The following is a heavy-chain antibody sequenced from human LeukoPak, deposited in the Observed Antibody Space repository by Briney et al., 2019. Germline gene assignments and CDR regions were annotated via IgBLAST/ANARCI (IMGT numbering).Heavy chain of an antibody. J-gene: IGHJ5*02. CDR3: ARGEHSSSWYDPWFDP. D-gene: IGHD6-13*01. Sequence: ASVKVSYKASGYTFTSYAMNWVRQAPGQGLEWMGWINTNTGNPTYAQGFTGRFVFSLDTSVSTAYLQISSLKAEDTAVYYCARGEHSSSWYDPWFDPWGQGTLVTVSS. V-gene: IGHV7-4-1*02. CDR1: GYTFTSYA. CDR2: INTNTGNP.